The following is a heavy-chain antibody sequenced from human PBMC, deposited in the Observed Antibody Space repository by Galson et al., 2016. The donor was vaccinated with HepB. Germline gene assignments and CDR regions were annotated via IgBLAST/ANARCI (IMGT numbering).Heavy chain of an antibody. CDR1: GFSFTSFS. V-gene: IGHV3-48*02. J-gene: IGHJ6*02. CDR2: IDPSSSDI. D-gene: IGHD4-11*01. Sequence: SLRLSCAASGFSFTSFSMNWARQGPAKGLEWVSYIDPSSSDIYYADSVKGRITISRDSAKNSLYLEMNSLRHEDTAVYYCARSYSNYYYGLDVWGRGTTVIVSS. CDR3: ARSYSNYYYGLDV.